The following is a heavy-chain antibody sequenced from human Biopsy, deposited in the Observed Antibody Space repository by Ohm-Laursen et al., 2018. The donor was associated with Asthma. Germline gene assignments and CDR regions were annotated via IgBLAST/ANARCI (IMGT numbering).Heavy chain of an antibody. V-gene: IGHV4-59*01. D-gene: IGHD2-15*01. CDR1: GVSIRSYY. Sequence: TLSLTRTVSGVSIRSYYWTWIRQPPGKGLEWIGNIHYSGSTYSNPSLKSRVTISVDTSKKQIFLRLSSVIAADTAVYYCAGFCSGGNCHDHWGQGTLVTVSS. CDR2: IHYSGST. CDR3: AGFCSGGNCHDH. J-gene: IGHJ4*02.